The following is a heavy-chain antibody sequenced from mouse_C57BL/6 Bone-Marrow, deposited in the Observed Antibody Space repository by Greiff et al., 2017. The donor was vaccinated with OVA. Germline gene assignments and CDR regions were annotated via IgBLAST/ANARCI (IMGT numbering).Heavy chain of an antibody. J-gene: IGHJ1*03. CDR2: ISGGGGNT. CDR1: GFTFSSYT. Sequence: EVKLVESGGGLVKPGGSLKLSCAASGFTFSSYTMSWVRQTPEKRLEWVANISGGGGNTYYPDSVKGRFTISRDNAKNTLYLQMSSLRSEDADLDYCARRTLLLGYFDVWGTGTTVTVSS. D-gene: IGHD2-1*01. CDR3: ARRTLLLGYFDV. V-gene: IGHV5-9*01.